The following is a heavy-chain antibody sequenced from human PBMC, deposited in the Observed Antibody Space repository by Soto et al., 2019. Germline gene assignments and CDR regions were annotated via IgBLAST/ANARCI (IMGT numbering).Heavy chain of an antibody. CDR3: AKDRTNLLGYCSTASCPDAFDI. CDR1: GFTFSSYA. Sequence: GGSLRLSCAVSGFTFSSYAMSWVRQAPGKGLEWVSGIGGSGGTTYYAESVKGRFTISRDNSKNTLYLQMISLRAEDTAVYYCAKDRTNLLGYCSTASCPDAFDIWGQGTMVTVSS. D-gene: IGHD2-2*01. J-gene: IGHJ3*02. V-gene: IGHV3-23*01. CDR2: IGGSGGTT.